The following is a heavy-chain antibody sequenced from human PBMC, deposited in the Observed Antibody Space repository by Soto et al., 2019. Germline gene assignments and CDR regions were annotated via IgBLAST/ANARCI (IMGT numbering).Heavy chain of an antibody. J-gene: IGHJ5*02. D-gene: IGHD2-2*01. CDR2: IFYSENA. CDR3: ARQERYQNRFDP. Sequence: NPSKTLSLTCTVSGGSMRSSSYYWGWIRQPPGKGLEWIGSIFYSENAYYSPSLRGRITMSIDTSSSQFSLKLSSVTAADTAVYYCARQERYQNRFDPWGQGILVTVSS. V-gene: IGHV4-39*01. CDR1: GGSMRSSSYY.